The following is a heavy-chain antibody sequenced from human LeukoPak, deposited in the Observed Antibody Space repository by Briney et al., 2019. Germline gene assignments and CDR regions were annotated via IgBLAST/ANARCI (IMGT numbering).Heavy chain of an antibody. V-gene: IGHV3-30*04. CDR2: ISYDGSDK. Sequence: GWSLRLSCAASGFTFSSYAMHWVRQAPGKGLEWVAVISYDGSDKYSADSVKGRFTISRDNSKNTLYLQMNSLRAEDTAVYYCARDEHDILTGYYLYYYGMDVWGQGTTVTVSS. CDR3: ARDEHDILTGYYLYYYGMDV. J-gene: IGHJ6*02. D-gene: IGHD3-9*01. CDR1: GFTFSSYA.